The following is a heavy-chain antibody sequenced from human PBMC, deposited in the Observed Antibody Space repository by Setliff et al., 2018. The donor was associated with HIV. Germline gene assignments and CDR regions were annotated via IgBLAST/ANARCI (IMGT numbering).Heavy chain of an antibody. J-gene: IGHJ4*02. CDR2: LHHSGTI. D-gene: IGHD2-21*02. V-gene: IGHV4-38-2*01. Sequence: SETLSLTCAVSGYSISSGYYWGWIRQPPGKGLEWIGTLHHSGTIYYNPSLTSRVTISVDTSKNQFSLKLSSVTAADTAVYYCARQTATGTSATFDSWGQGSLVTVSS. CDR1: GYSISSGYY. CDR3: ARQTATGTSATFDS.